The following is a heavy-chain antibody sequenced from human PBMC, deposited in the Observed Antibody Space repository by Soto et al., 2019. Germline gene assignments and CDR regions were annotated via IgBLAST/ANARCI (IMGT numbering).Heavy chain of an antibody. CDR3: ARLSGGYDHRYTRYYFDY. CDR1: GYSFTSYW. V-gene: IGHV5-51*01. Sequence: EVQLVQSGAEVKKPGESLKISCKGSGYSFTSYWIGWVRQMPGKGLEWMGIIYPGDSDTRYSPSFQGQVTISADKSISTAYLQWSSLKASDTAMYYCARLSGGYDHRYTRYYFDYWGQGTLVTVSS. D-gene: IGHD5-12*01. J-gene: IGHJ4*02. CDR2: IYPGDSDT.